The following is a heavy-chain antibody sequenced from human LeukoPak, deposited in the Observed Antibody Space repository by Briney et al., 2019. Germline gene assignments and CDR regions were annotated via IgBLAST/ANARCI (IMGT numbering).Heavy chain of an antibody. CDR1: GFSLNTNGGG. V-gene: IGHV2-5*02. Sequence: SGPTLVNPTQTLTLTCTFSGFSLNTNGGGVAWIREPPGKALEWLALIYWDDDKRFSPSLRNRLTITKDTSKNQVVPSMTNMDPVDTATYYCAGVMLLRYFNYWGQGTLVTVSS. CDR3: AGVMLLRYFNY. D-gene: IGHD2-15*01. J-gene: IGHJ4*02. CDR2: IYWDDDK.